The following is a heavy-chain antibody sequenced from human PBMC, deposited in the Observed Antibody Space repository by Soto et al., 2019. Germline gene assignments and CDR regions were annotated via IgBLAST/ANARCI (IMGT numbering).Heavy chain of an antibody. D-gene: IGHD2-21*01. Sequence: PGESLNISCKASGYSFNNYWIGWARQMPGKGLEWMGIIYPRDSDTRYSPSFQGHVTISADKSISTAYLEWSSLQASDTAMYYCARRLGLEHGMDVWGQGTTDTVSS. CDR3: ARRLGLEHGMDV. CDR1: GYSFNNYW. V-gene: IGHV5-51*01. J-gene: IGHJ6*02. CDR2: IYPRDSDT.